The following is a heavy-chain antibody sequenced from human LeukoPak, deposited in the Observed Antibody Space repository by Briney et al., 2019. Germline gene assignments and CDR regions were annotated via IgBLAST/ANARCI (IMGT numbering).Heavy chain of an antibody. CDR2: IYAVGDT. D-gene: IGHD3-10*01. Sequence: GGSLRLSCVASGFIVDSNYMNWVRQAPGKGLEWASVIYAVGDTYYADSVKGRFTISRDNPKNTLYLQMNSLRPEDTAVYYCARGGGYFGIDYWGRGTLVTVSS. CDR3: ARGGGYFGIDY. J-gene: IGHJ4*02. V-gene: IGHV3-66*02. CDR1: GFIVDSNY.